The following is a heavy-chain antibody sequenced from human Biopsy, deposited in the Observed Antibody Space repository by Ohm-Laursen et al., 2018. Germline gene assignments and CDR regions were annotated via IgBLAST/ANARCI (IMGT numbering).Heavy chain of an antibody. V-gene: IGHV4-61*03. CDR3: ARDRGYYSDRTVPGYFDL. Sequence: SETLSLTCTVSGDSVSSGSFYWTRIRQPPGKGLQWIGYVYYTGSTDYNPSLQSRVTISVDTSKNHFSLRLRSVTPADTAIYYCARDRGYYSDRTVPGYFDLWGRGTLVTVSS. CDR1: GDSVSSGSFY. D-gene: IGHD3-22*01. J-gene: IGHJ2*01. CDR2: VYYTGST.